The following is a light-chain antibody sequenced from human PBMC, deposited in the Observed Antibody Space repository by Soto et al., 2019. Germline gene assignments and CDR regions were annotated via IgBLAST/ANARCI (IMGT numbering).Light chain of an antibody. CDR2: GAS. CDR1: QSVSSSY. CDR3: HQYGSSSWT. Sequence: ETVLTQSPGTLSLSPGERATLSCRASQSVSSSYLAWYQQKPGQAPRLLIYGASNRATGIPDRFSGSGSGTDFTLTITRLEPEDFAVCYCHQYGSSSWTFGQGTKVEI. V-gene: IGKV3-20*01. J-gene: IGKJ1*01.